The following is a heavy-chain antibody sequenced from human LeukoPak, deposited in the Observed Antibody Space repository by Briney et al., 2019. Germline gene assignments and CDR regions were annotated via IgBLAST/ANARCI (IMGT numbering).Heavy chain of an antibody. Sequence: SETLSLTCTVYGESFSDYYWNWIRQTPGKGLEWIGEIDNSRRINYNPSLESRVTISVDTSKDQFSLKVSSVTAADTGVYYCARAKLWDYNYYMDVWGKGTTVTVSS. J-gene: IGHJ6*03. V-gene: IGHV4-34*01. CDR1: GESFSDYY. CDR3: ARAKLWDYNYYMDV. CDR2: IDNSRRI. D-gene: IGHD3-10*01.